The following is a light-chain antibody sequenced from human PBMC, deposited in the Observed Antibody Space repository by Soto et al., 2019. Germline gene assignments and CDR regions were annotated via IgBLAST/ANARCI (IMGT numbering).Light chain of an antibody. CDR2: GVT. J-gene: IGLJ1*01. Sequence: SALTQPPSASGSPGQSVTISCTGTSSDVGGYDYVSWYQQYPGKAPRLMIYGVTKRPSGVPDRFSGSKSGNTASLTVSGLQAEDEADYYCCSYANTKSYVFGTGTKVTVL. CDR1: SSDVGGYDY. CDR3: CSYANTKSYV. V-gene: IGLV2-8*01.